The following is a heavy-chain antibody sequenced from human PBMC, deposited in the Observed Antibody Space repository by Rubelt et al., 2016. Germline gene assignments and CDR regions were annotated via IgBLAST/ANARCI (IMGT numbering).Heavy chain of an antibody. CDR2: INHSGST. CDR3: AGGLARAAAAPRRLWFDP. J-gene: IGHJ5*02. Sequence: QVQLQQWGAGLLKPSETLSLTCAVYGGSFSGYYWSWIRQPPGKGLEWIGEINHSGSTNYNPSLKSRVTISVDTSKNQFSLKRGAVTAAATAVYYCAGGLARAAAAPRRLWFDPWGQGTLVTVSS. D-gene: IGHD6-13*01. V-gene: IGHV4-34*01. CDR1: GGSFSGYY.